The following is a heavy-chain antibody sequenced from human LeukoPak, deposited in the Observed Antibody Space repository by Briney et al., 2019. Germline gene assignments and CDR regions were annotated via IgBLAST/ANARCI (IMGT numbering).Heavy chain of an antibody. D-gene: IGHD6-19*01. V-gene: IGHV4-34*01. Sequence: PSETLSLTCAVYGGSFSGYYWSWIRQPPGKGLEWIGEINHSGSTNYNPSLKSRVTISVDTSKNQFSLKLSSVTAADTAVYYCARGLVAVAGTYYYYYGMDVWGQGTTVTASS. CDR3: ARGLVAVAGTYYYYYGMDV. J-gene: IGHJ6*02. CDR1: GGSFSGYY. CDR2: INHSGST.